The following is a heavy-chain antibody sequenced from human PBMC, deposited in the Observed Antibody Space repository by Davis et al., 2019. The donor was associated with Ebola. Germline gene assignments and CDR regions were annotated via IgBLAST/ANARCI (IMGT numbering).Heavy chain of an antibody. CDR1: GYTFSTYG. J-gene: IGHJ5*02. Sequence: AASVKVSCKSSGYTFSTYGITWVRQAPGQGLEWMGWISAYNGKTNYAQRFQGRVTMTTDTSTITAFMELRSLRSDDTAMYYCARDKMVLTDNWLDPWGQGTLVTVSS. D-gene: IGHD4/OR15-4a*01. CDR3: ARDKMVLTDNWLDP. CDR2: ISAYNGKT. V-gene: IGHV1-18*01.